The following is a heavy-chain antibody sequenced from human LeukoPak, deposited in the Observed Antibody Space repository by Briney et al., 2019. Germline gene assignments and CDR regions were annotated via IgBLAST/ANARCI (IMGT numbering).Heavy chain of an antibody. CDR2: INHSGST. V-gene: IGHV4-34*01. Sequence: SETLSLTCAVYGGSFSGYYWSWIRQPPGKGLEWIGEINHSGSTNYNPSLKSRVTISVDTSKNQLSLKLSFVTAADTTVYYCARGGLYYYGSGSYYRPSSPKLSFDYWGQGTLVTVSS. CDR3: ARGGLYYYGSGSYYRPSSPKLSFDY. J-gene: IGHJ4*02. D-gene: IGHD3-10*01. CDR1: GGSFSGYY.